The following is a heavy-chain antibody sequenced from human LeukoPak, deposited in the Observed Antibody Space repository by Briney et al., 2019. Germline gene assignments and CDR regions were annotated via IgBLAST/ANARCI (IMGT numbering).Heavy chain of an antibody. V-gene: IGHV1-2*02. CDR2: INPNSGGT. J-gene: IGHJ4*02. CDR3: ARDLGYSYGYYFDY. Sequence: ASVKVSCKASGYTFTGYYMHWVRQAPGQGLEWMGWINPNSGGTNYAQKFQGRVTTTRDTSISTAYMELSRLRSDDTAVYYCARDLGYSYGYYFDYWGQGTLVTVSS. CDR1: GYTFTGYY. D-gene: IGHD5-18*01.